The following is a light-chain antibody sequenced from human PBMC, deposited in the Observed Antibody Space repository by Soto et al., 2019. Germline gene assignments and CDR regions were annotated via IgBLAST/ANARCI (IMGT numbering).Light chain of an antibody. V-gene: IGKV1D-13*01. CDR2: DAS. Sequence: AIHLTQSRSSLSASVGDRVTITCRASQGISSALAWYQQKPGKAPKLLIYDASSLESGVPSRFSGSGSGTDFTLTISSLQPEDFATYYCQQFNNLYTFGQG. J-gene: IGKJ2*01. CDR3: QQFNNLYT. CDR1: QGISSA.